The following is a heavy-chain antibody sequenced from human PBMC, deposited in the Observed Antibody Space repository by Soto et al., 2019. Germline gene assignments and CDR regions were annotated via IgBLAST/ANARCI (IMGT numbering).Heavy chain of an antibody. CDR3: ARVCSDYDFWSGYYFYYFDY. CDR1: GDSVNSDNYY. D-gene: IGHD3-3*01. J-gene: IGHJ4*02. CDR2: VYRTGTT. Sequence: SETLSLTCSVSGDSVNSDNYYWSWLRQPPGKGLEWIGYVYRTGTTNYNPSLKSRLDISVDTSKNQFSLNLNSVTTADTAVYYCARVCSDYDFWSGYYFYYFDYWGQGTLVTVSS. V-gene: IGHV4-61*01.